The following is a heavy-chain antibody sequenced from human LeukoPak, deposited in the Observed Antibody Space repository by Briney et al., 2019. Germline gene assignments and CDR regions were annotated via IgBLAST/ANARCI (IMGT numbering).Heavy chain of an antibody. J-gene: IGHJ6*03. CDR3: ARKVRGYSYGSNYYYYMDV. V-gene: IGHV4-59*01. CDR1: GFSISNYY. CDR2: IYYSRDT. D-gene: IGHD5-18*01. Sequence: SETLSLTCRVSGFSISNYYWGWIRQPPGKGLEWIGYIYYSRDTNYNPSLKSRVTISIDTSKNQFSLKLRSVTAADAAVYYCARKVRGYSYGSNYYYYMDVWGKGTTVTISS.